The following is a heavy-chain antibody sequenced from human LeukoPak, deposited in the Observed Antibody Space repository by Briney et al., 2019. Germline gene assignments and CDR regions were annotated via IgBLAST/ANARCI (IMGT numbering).Heavy chain of an antibody. Sequence: SETLSLTCTVPGGSTSSYYWSWVRQSPGKGLEWIGYIFTSGWTDYNPSLKSRVTMSVDTSKNQLSMELRFLTAADTAVYYCATSHDVKTAPYDLWGQGTLVTVSS. CDR3: ATSHDVKTAPYDL. CDR2: IFTSGWT. V-gene: IGHV4-4*09. D-gene: IGHD2-21*01. J-gene: IGHJ5*02. CDR1: GGSTSSYY.